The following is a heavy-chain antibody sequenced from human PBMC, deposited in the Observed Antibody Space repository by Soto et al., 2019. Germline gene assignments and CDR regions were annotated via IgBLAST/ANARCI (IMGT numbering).Heavy chain of an antibody. CDR3: AKGYDFWSGYSGDAFDI. J-gene: IGHJ3*02. D-gene: IGHD3-3*01. CDR1: GFTFSSYA. V-gene: IGHV3-23*01. CDR2: ISGSGGST. Sequence: EVQLLESGGGLVQPGGSLRLSCAASGFTFSSYAMSWVRPAPGKGLEWVSAISGSGGSTYYADSVKGRFTISRDNSKNTLYLQMNSLRAEDTAVYYCAKGYDFWSGYSGDAFDIWGQGTMVTVSS.